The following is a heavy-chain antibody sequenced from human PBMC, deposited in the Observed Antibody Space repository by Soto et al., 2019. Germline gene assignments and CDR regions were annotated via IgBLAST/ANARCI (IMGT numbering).Heavy chain of an antibody. J-gene: IGHJ4*02. D-gene: IGHD6-13*01. V-gene: IGHV3-23*01. CDR1: GFTFSNYA. CDR3: AKLNLFVSAAAGRGPFDY. Sequence: VQLLESGGGLVQPGGSLRLSCAASGFTFSNYAMSWVRQAPGKGLEWVSAVSGSGGNTYYADSVQGRFTISRDNSKNMQTLQNNSLRAEDTAVYYCAKLNLFVSAAAGRGPFDYWGQGTLVTVSS. CDR2: VSGSGGNT.